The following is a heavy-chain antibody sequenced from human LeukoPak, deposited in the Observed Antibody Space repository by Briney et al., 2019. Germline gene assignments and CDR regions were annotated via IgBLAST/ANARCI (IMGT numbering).Heavy chain of an antibody. CDR1: GFTFSSYE. CDR3: ARGSLGRLFDY. J-gene: IGHJ4*02. V-gene: IGHV3-48*03. CDR2: ISSGGSTI. Sequence: GGSLRLSCAASGFTFSSYEMNWVRQAPGKGLEWVSYISSGGSTIYYADSVRGRFTISRDNAKNSLYLQMNSLRAEDTAVYYCARGSLGRLFDYWGQGTLVTVSS. D-gene: IGHD3-16*02.